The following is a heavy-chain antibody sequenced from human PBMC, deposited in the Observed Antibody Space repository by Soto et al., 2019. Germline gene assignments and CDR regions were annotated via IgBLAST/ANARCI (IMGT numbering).Heavy chain of an antibody. CDR1: GYTFTSYG. V-gene: IGHV1-18*04. J-gene: IGHJ6*02. Sequence: ASVKVSCKASGYTFTSYGISWVRQAPGQGLEWMGWISAKKGNTKYAQKFQGRVTMTTDTSTSTAYMELRSLRSDDTAVYYCAREILSPDFYFHGMDVWGQGTTVTVSS. D-gene: IGHD2-15*01. CDR3: AREILSPDFYFHGMDV. CDR2: ISAKKGNT.